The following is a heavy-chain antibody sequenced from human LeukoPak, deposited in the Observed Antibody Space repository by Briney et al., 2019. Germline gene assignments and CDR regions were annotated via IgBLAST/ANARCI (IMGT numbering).Heavy chain of an antibody. CDR3: ARQPTTGNFDY. CDR2: INHSGST. V-gene: IGHV4-39*01. D-gene: IGHD4-17*01. Sequence: SETLSLTCSVSGGSISTSSNFWGWIRQPAGKGLEWIGEINHSGSTNYNPSPKSRVTISVDTSKNQFSLKLSSVTAADTAVYYCARQPTTGNFDYWGQGTLVTVSS. CDR1: GGSISTSSNF. J-gene: IGHJ4*02.